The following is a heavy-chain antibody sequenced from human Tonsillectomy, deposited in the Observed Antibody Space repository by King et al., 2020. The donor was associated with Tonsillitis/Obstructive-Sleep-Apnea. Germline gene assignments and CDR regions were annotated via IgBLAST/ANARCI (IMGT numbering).Heavy chain of an antibody. J-gene: IGHJ6*02. CDR1: GFTFSSYA. CDR2: ISYDGSNK. CDR3: ATDTALLVPAAPTYYYYYGMDV. V-gene: IGHV3-30*04. Sequence: VQLVESGGGVVQPGRSLRLSCAASGFTFSSYAMHWVRQAPGKGLEWVAVISYDGSNKYYADSVKGRFTISRDNSKNTLYLQMNSLRAEDTAVYYCATDTALLVPAAPTYYYYYGMDVWGQGTTVTVSS. D-gene: IGHD2-2*01.